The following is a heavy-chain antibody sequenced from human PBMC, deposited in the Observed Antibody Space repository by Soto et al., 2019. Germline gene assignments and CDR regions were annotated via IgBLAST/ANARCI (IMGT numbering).Heavy chain of an antibody. CDR1: GFTFNNYA. V-gene: IGHV3-23*01. CDR3: AKDRSAGVHYCDY. D-gene: IGHD3-10*01. CDR2: VSDRGDST. J-gene: IGHJ4*02. Sequence: GGSLRLSCAASGFTFNNYAMNWVRQAPGKGLEWVSSVSDRGDSTYYANSVKVRLPISRDNSKNTLHLQLNSLRAEDAAVYYCAKDRSAGVHYCDYWGQGTLVTVSS.